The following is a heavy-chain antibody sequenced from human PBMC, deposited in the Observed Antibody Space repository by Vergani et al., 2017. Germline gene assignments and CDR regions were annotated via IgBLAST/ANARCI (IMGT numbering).Heavy chain of an antibody. CDR2: IYPGDSDT. J-gene: IGHJ6*02. D-gene: IGHD6-19*01. V-gene: IGHV5-51*01. CDR3: ARQVAVAGKWWGPYYYYGMDV. Sequence: EVQLVQSGAEVKKPGESLKISCKGSGYSFTSSWIAWVRQMPGKGLEWMGIIYPGDSDTRYSPSFQGQVTISADKSISTAYLQWSSLKASDTAMYYCARQVAVAGKWWGPYYYYGMDVWGQGTTVTVSS. CDR1: GYSFTSSW.